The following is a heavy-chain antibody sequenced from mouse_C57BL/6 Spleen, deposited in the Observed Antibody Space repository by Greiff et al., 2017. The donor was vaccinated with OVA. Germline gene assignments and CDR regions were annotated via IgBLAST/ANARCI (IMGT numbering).Heavy chain of an antibody. D-gene: IGHD2-3*01. CDR2: IWSGGST. Sequence: QVQLQQSGPGLVQPSQSLSITCTVSGFSLTGYGVHWVRQSPGKGLEWLGVIWSGGSTDYNAAFISRLSISKDNSKSQVFFKMNSLQADDTAIYYCARLYDGTGFAYWGQGTLVTVSA. J-gene: IGHJ3*01. V-gene: IGHV2-2*01. CDR3: ARLYDGTGFAY. CDR1: GFSLTGYG.